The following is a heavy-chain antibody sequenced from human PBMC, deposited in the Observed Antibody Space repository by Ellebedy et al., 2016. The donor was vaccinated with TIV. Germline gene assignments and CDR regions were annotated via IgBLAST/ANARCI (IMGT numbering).Heavy chain of an antibody. V-gene: IGHV1-46*01. J-gene: IGHJ6*02. Sequence: ASVKVSXKASRYTFTSYYMHWVRQAPGQGLEWMGIINPSGGSTSYAQKFQGRVTMTRDTSTSTVYMELSSLRSEDTAVYYCARDQGWFGELLFTTHYYGMDVWGQGTTVTVSS. CDR2: INPSGGST. CDR3: ARDQGWFGELLFTTHYYGMDV. D-gene: IGHD3-10*01. CDR1: RYTFTSYY.